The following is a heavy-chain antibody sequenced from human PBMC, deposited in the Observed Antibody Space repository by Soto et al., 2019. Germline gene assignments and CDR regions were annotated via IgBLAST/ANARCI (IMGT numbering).Heavy chain of an antibody. CDR3: ARTPSTYYYDSSGYYVN. CDR1: GGSISSGGYY. CDR2: IYYSGST. Sequence: GPGPEPSSETLSLTCTVSGGSISSGGYYWSWIRQHPGKGLEWIGYIYYSGSTYYNPSLKSRVTISVDTSKNQFSLKLSSVTAADTAVYYCARTPSTYYYDSSGYYVNWGQGTLVTVSS. V-gene: IGHV4-31*03. D-gene: IGHD3-22*01. J-gene: IGHJ4*02.